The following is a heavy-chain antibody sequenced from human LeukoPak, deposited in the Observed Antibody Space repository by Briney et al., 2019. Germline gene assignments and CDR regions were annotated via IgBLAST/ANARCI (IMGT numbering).Heavy chain of an antibody. CDR2: TYYTSKWNN. J-gene: IGHJ4*02. V-gene: IGHV6-1*01. CDR1: GDSVSSNSVT. Sequence: SQTLSLTCAISGDSVSSNSVTWNWVRQSPSRGLEWLGRTYYTSKWNNDYAVFVKSRITITPDISKNQFSLQLNSVTPEDTAIYYCTRGYLKGGFGQWGQGTLVTVSS. D-gene: IGHD2-15*01. CDR3: TRGYLKGGFGQ.